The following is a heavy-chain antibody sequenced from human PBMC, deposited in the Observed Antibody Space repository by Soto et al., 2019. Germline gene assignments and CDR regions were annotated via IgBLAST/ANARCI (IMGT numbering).Heavy chain of an antibody. D-gene: IGHD3-10*01. V-gene: IGHV1-69*02. CDR3: AGIRITMVRGVISYYYYGMDV. CDR1: GGTFSSYT. CDR2: IIPILGIA. Sequence: SVKVSCKACGGTFSSYTISWVRQAPGKGLEWMGRIIPILGIANYAQKFQGRVTITADKSTSTAYMELSSLRSEDTAVYYCAGIRITMVRGVISYYYYGMDVWGQGTTVTVSS. J-gene: IGHJ6*02.